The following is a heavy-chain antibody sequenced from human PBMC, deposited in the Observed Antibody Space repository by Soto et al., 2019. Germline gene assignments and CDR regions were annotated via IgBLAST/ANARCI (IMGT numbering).Heavy chain of an antibody. V-gene: IGHV4-4*07. CDR1: GGSISSYY. Sequence: ASETLSLTCTVSGGSISSYYWSWIRQPAGKGLEWIGRIYTSGSTNYNPSLKSRVTMSVDTSKNQFSLKLSSVTAADTAVYYCARDRLRLGELSLFDPWGQGTLVTVS. CDR2: IYTSGST. D-gene: IGHD3-16*01. J-gene: IGHJ5*02. CDR3: ARDRLRLGELSLFDP.